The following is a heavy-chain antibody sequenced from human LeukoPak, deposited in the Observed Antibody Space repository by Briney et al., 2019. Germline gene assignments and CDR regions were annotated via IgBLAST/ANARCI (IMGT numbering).Heavy chain of an antibody. CDR2: INPNSGGT. Sequence: GASVKVSCKASGYTFTGYYMHWVRQAPGQGLEWMGWINPNSGGTNYAQKFQGRVTMTRDTSISTAYMELSRLRSDDTAVYYCARSYQEGGYCSSTSCYNYAFDIWGQGTMVTVSS. CDR1: GYTFTGYY. J-gene: IGHJ3*02. CDR3: ARSYQEGGYCSSTSCYNYAFDI. V-gene: IGHV1-2*02. D-gene: IGHD2-2*02.